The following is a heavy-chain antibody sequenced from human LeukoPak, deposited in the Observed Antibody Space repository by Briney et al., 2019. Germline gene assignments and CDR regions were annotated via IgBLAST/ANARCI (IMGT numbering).Heavy chain of an antibody. Sequence: GGSLRLSCAASGFTLSTYSMNWVRQAPGKGLEWVSSISSSSSYIYYADSLKGRFTISRDNYKNTVFLQMDSLRREDAGVYYCATPGYWGQGTLVTVSS. V-gene: IGHV3-21*01. J-gene: IGHJ4*02. CDR2: ISSSSSYI. CDR3: ATPGY. CDR1: GFTLSTYS.